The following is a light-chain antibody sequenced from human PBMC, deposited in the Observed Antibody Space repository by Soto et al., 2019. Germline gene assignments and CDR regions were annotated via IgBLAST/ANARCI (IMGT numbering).Light chain of an antibody. V-gene: IGKV1-5*03. CDR1: QSISNW. CDR3: QQYQSFSLT. J-gene: IGKJ4*01. CDR2: KTS. Sequence: DIQMTQSPSTLSASVGDRVTITCRASQSISNWLAWYQQKPGKAPKLLIYKTSNLESGVPSRFSGSGSGTEFSLTISRLQPDDFAPYYCQQYQSFSLTFGRGTRVEV.